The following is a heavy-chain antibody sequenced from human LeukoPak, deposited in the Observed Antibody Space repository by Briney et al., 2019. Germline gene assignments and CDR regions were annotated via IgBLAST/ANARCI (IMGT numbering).Heavy chain of an antibody. CDR3: AREDTAIGY. V-gene: IGHV4-59*01. CDR1: GGSISSYY. D-gene: IGHD5-18*01. Sequence: KTSETLSLTCTVSGGSISSYYWSWIRQPPGKGLEWIGYIYYSGSTNYNPSLKSRVTISADTSKNQFSLKLSSVTAADTAVYYCAREDTAIGYWGQGTLVTVSS. J-gene: IGHJ4*02. CDR2: IYYSGST.